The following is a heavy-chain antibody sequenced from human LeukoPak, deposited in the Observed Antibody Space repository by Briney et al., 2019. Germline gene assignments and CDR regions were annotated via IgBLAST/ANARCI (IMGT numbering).Heavy chain of an antibody. J-gene: IGHJ4*02. CDR2: VYYSGST. CDR1: GGSISSYY. CDR3: AREADHYYDRQFDY. Sequence: PSETLSLTCTVSGGSISSYYWNWIRQPPGKGLEWIGYVYYSGSTNYNPSLKSRVTISVDTSKSQFSLKVSSVTAADTAVYYCAREADHYYDRQFDYWGQGALVTVSS. V-gene: IGHV4-59*01. D-gene: IGHD3-22*01.